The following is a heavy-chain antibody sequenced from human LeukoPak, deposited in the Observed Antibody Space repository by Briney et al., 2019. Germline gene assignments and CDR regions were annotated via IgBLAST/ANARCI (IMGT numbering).Heavy chain of an antibody. CDR1: GFTVSSNY. D-gene: IGHD6-6*01. V-gene: IGHV3-66*01. J-gene: IGHJ4*02. Sequence: GGSLRLSCAASGFTVSSNYMSWVRQAPGKGLEWVSVIYSGGSTYYADSVKGRFTISRDNAKNTLYLQMNSLRAEDTAVYYCARVISEEQFDFDYWGQGTLVTVSS. CDR2: IYSGGST. CDR3: ARVISEEQFDFDY.